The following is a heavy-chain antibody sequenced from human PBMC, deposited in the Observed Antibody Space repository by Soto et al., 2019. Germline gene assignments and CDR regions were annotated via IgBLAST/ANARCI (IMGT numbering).Heavy chain of an antibody. CDR1: GLTFGTYS. D-gene: IGHD6-13*01. Sequence: PGGSLRLSGAASGLTFGTYSMNGAGKAQGKGLEWVSYISSSSSTIYYADSVKGRFTISRDNAKNSLYLQMNSVRAEDTAVYYCARDCGSSCTNDAFDIWGQGTMVTVS. CDR2: ISSSSSTI. V-gene: IGHV3-48*01. J-gene: IGHJ3*02. CDR3: ARDCGSSCTNDAFDI.